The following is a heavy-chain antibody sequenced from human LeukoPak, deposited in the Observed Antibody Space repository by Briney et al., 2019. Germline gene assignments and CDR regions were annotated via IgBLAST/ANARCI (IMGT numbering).Heavy chain of an antibody. Sequence: SETLSLTCTVSGHSISSGYYWGWIRQPPGKGLEWIGSIYHSGSTYYNPSLKSRVTISVDTSENQFSLKLSSVTAADTAVYYCARSPREDTAMVTGWFDPWGQGTLVTVSS. J-gene: IGHJ5*02. CDR3: ARSPREDTAMVTGWFDP. CDR1: GHSISSGYY. D-gene: IGHD5-18*01. V-gene: IGHV4-38-2*02. CDR2: IYHSGST.